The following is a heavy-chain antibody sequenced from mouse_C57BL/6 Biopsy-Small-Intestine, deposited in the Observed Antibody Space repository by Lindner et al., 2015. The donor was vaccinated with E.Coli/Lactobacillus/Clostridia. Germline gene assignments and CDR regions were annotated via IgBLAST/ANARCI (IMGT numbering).Heavy chain of an antibody. Sequence: VQLQESGPELVKPGDSVKISCKASGCSFTDYFMNWVMQSHGKSLEWIGRINPYNGDTFYNQKFKGKATLTVDKSSTTAHMELRSLTSEDSAVYYCARGGDFDYWGQGTTLTVSS. CDR3: ARGGDFDY. V-gene: IGHV1-20*01. J-gene: IGHJ2*01. CDR2: INPYNGDT. CDR1: GCSFTDYF.